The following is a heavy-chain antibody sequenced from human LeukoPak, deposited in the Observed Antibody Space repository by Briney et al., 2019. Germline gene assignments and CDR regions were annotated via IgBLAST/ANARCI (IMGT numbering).Heavy chain of an antibody. CDR3: ARSYCSSTSCYRANWFVP. D-gene: IGHD2-2*02. CDR2: IIPIFGTA. J-gene: IGHJ5*02. V-gene: IGHV1-69*05. CDR1: GGTFSSYA. Sequence: AVKVSCKASGGTFSSYAISWVGQAPGQGVEWMGGIIPIFGTAKYAQKFQGGVTITTEESTSTAYMEMSSLRSEDTAVHYCARSYCSSTSCYRANWFVPWGQGTLVTVSS.